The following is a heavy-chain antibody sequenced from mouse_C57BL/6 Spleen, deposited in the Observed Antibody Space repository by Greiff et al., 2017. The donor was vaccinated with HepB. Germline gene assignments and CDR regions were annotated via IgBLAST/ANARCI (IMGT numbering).Heavy chain of an antibody. CDR1: GYTFPDYY. J-gene: IGHJ3*01. V-gene: IGHV1-19*01. CDR2: INPYNGGT. Sequence: EVQLQQSGPVLVKPGASVKMSCKASGYTFPDYYLNWVKQSHGKSLEWIGVINPYNGGTSYNQKFKGKATLTVDKSSSTAYMELNSLTSEDSAVYYCAREEGNYYGSVAYWGQGTLVTVAA. D-gene: IGHD1-1*01. CDR3: AREEGNYYGSVAY.